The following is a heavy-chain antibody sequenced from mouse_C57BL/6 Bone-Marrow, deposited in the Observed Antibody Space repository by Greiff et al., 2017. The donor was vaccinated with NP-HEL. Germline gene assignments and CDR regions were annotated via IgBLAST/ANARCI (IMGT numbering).Heavy chain of an antibody. J-gene: IGHJ2*01. CDR2: IYPSDGAT. V-gene: IGHV1-52*01. CDR1: GYTFTSYW. D-gene: IGHD3-3*01. CDR3: ARWGGHRENY. Sequence: QVQLQQPGAELVRPGASVKLSCKASGYTFTSYWMHWVKQRPIQGLEWIGNIYPSDGATNYNQKFKDKATLTVDKSSSTAYMQLSSLTSEDSAVYFCARWGGHRENYWGQGTTLTVSS.